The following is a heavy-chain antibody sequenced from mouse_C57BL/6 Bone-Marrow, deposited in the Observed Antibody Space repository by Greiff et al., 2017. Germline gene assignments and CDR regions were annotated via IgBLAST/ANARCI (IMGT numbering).Heavy chain of an antibody. CDR3: ERSGHYYGSRDGYVDV. V-gene: IGHV1-69*01. CDR2: IDPSDSYT. CDR1: GYTFTSYW. Sequence: QVQLQQPGAELVMPGASVKLSCKASGYTFTSYWMHWVKQRPGQGLEWIGEIDPSDSYTNYNQKFKGKSTLTVDKSSSTAYMQLSSLTSEDSAVYYVERSGHYYGSRDGYVDVWGTGTTVTVSS. D-gene: IGHD1-1*01. J-gene: IGHJ1*03.